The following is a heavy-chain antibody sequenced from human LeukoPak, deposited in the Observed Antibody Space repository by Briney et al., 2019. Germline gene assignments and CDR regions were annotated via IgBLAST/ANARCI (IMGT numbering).Heavy chain of an antibody. J-gene: IGHJ4*02. D-gene: IGHD1-26*01. CDR3: ATADWESFYFDS. Sequence: SETLPLTCTVSGGSVSRGGYYWNSIRQHPGKGLKWIGFTSYSEGTYYNPSLMSRIAISVDRSQNQFSLKVRDVTAADTAVYFCATADWESFYFDSWGQGVLVAVSS. CDR2: TSYSEGT. CDR1: GGSVSRGGYY. V-gene: IGHV4-31*03.